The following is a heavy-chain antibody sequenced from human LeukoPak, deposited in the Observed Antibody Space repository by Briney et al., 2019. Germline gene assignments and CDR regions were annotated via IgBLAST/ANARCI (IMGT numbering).Heavy chain of an antibody. D-gene: IGHD3-22*01. Sequence: GGSLRLSCAASGFTFSSYAMSWVRQAPGKGLEWASGISGSGDSTYYADSVKGRFTISRDNSKNTLYLQMNSLRADDTAVYYCAKDRPTYYYDSSGYHTVDYWGQGTLVTVSS. V-gene: IGHV3-23*01. CDR3: AKDRPTYYYDSSGYHTVDY. CDR2: ISGSGDST. J-gene: IGHJ4*02. CDR1: GFTFSSYA.